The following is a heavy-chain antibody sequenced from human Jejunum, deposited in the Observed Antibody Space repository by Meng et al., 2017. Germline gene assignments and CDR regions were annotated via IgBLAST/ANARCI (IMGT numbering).Heavy chain of an antibody. Sequence: SETLSLTCTVSDYSISSGYYWAWIRQSPGRGLEWIASIHHIGITHYNPSLQRRVTISVDTSKNQIPLNLSSVTSADTAVYYCAASFNWNYEGLCFEFWGQGTLVTVSS. CDR2: IHHIGIT. CDR3: AASFNWNYEGLCFEF. D-gene: IGHD1-7*01. V-gene: IGHV4-38-2*02. J-gene: IGHJ4*02. CDR1: DYSISSGYY.